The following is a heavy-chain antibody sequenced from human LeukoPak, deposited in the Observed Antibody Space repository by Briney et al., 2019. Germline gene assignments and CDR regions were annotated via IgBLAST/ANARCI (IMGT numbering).Heavy chain of an antibody. V-gene: IGHV3-74*01. CDR2: INTDGSST. CDR3: VSSLGALSV. Sequence: PGGPLRLSCAASGVTFSSYWMHWVRQAPGKGLVWVSRINTDGSSTNYADSVKGRFTTSRDNAKNTLYLQMNSLRAEDTAVYYCVSSLGALSVWGQGTLVTVSS. D-gene: IGHD3-16*01. CDR1: GVTFSSYW. J-gene: IGHJ4*02.